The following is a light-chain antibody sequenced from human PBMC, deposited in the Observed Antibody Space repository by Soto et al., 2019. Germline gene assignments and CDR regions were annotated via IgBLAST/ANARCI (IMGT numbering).Light chain of an antibody. J-gene: IGKJ4*01. CDR3: HQRKSCQHT. V-gene: IGKV1-12*01. Sequence: DIQMTQSPSSLSASVGDRVTITCRASQGISSWLAWYQQKPGKAPQILIYDASSLQSGVPSRFSGSGSGTEVTITISSRQHQDFATSYCHQRKSCQHTFGGGTKVEIK. CDR1: QGISSW. CDR2: DAS.